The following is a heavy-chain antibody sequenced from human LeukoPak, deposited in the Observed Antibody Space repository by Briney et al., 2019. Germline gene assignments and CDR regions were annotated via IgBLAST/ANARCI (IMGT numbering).Heavy chain of an antibody. CDR1: RFTFSSYA. CDR3: AKDQRTYYYDSSGYYYGTDYFDY. V-gene: IGHV3-23*01. J-gene: IGHJ4*02. Sequence: SGGSLRLSCAASRFTFSSYAMSWVRQAPGKGLEWVSGISGSGGRTFYADSVMGRFTISRDNSRNTLYLQMNSLRAEDTAVYYCAKDQRTYYYDSSGYYYGTDYFDYWGQGTLVTVSS. D-gene: IGHD3-22*01. CDR2: ISGSGGRT.